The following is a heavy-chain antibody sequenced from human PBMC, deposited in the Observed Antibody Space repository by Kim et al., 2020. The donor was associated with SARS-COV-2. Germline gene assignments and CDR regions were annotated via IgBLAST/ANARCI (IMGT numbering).Heavy chain of an antibody. Sequence: GGSLRLSCAASGFTFSSYAMSWVRQAPGKGLEWVSAISGSGGSTYYADSVKGRFTISRDNSKNTLYLQMNSLRAEDTAVYYCAKDDPAFSDYDSIGYPDYWGQRTLVTVSS. J-gene: IGHJ4*02. CDR1: GFTFSSYA. CDR2: ISGSGGST. D-gene: IGHD3-22*01. CDR3: AKDDPAFSDYDSIGYPDY. V-gene: IGHV3-23*01.